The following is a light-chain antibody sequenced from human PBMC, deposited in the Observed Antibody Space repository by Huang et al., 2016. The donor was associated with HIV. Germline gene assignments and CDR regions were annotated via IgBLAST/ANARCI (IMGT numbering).Light chain of an antibody. CDR1: QDIRNS. CDR2: AAS. J-gene: IGKJ4*01. V-gene: IGKV1-NL1*01. CDR3: QQYYTPPLT. Sequence: DIQMTQSPSSLSASVGDSVTIACRASQDIRNSLAWYQQKPGKAPKLHLYAASRLESGVPARFSGGGSGTYYTLTINGLQPEDFATYYCQQYYTPPLTFGGGTKVEIK.